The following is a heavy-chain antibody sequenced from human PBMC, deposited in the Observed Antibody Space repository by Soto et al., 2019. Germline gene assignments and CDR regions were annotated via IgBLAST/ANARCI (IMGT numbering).Heavy chain of an antibody. Sequence: QVQLVQSGAEVKKPGSSVKVSCKASGGTFSSYAISWVRQAPGQGLEWMGGIIPIFGTAKYAQKFQGRVTITADESTSTAYMELSSLRAEDTAVYYCASLLRGYSGTGDYWGQGTLVTVSS. CDR2: IIPIFGTA. V-gene: IGHV1-69*12. CDR1: GGTFSSYA. D-gene: IGHD5-12*01. J-gene: IGHJ4*02. CDR3: ASLLRGYSGTGDY.